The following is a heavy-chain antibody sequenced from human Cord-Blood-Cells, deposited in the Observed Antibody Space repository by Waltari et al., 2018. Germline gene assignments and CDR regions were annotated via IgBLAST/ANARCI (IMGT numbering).Heavy chain of an antibody. CDR2: INHSGRT. V-gene: IGHV4-34*01. Sequence: QVQLQQWGAGLLKPSETLSLTCAVYGGSFSGYYWSWIRQPPRKGLEWIGEINHSGRTKHTPSRKRRVTISVYTSKNQFSLKLSSVPAADTAVYYCASGPPSSYYDPNWFDPWGQGTLVTVSS. J-gene: IGHJ5*02. CDR1: GGSFSGYY. D-gene: IGHD3-3*01. CDR3: ASGPPSSYYDPNWFDP.